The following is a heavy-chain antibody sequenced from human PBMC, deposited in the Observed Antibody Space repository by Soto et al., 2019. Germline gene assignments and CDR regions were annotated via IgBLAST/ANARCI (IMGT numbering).Heavy chain of an antibody. J-gene: IGHJ3*02. V-gene: IGHV5-10-1*01. CDR2: IDPSDSYT. CDR3: ARHKPVIRGAFDI. CDR1: GYTFTNYW. Sequence: GESLKISCMGSGYTFTNYWINWVRQMPGKGLEWMGKIDPSDSYTNYSPSFQGHVTISADKSINTAYLQWSSLKASDTAMYYCARHKPVIRGAFDIWGQGTVVTVSS. D-gene: IGHD2-21*01.